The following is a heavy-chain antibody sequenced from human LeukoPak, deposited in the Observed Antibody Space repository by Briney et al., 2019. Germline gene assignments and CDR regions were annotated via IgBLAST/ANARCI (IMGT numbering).Heavy chain of an antibody. V-gene: IGHV3-66*01. CDR3: AGAGYYDSSSGDV. Sequence: GGSLRLSCAVSGFTVSNTFMSCVRQAPGKGLEWVSVIYSGGRTDYADSLKGRFTISRDISKNTVYLQMNSLRVEDTAVYYCAGAGYYDSSSGDVGGQGARVTVSS. CDR1: GFTVSNTF. D-gene: IGHD3-22*01. CDR2: IYSGGRT. J-gene: IGHJ6*01.